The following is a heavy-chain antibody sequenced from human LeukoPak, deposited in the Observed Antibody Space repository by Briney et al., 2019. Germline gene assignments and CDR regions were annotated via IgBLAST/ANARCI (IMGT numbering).Heavy chain of an antibody. D-gene: IGHD5-18*01. Sequence: SETLSLTCTVSGGSISSYYWSWIRQPAGKGLEWIGRIYTSGSTNYNPSLKSRVTMSVDTSKNQFSLKLSSVTAADTAVYYCARAHRGYSYGYYYYGMDVWGQGTTVTVSS. CDR3: ARAHRGYSYGYYYYGMDV. CDR2: IYTSGST. J-gene: IGHJ6*02. V-gene: IGHV4-4*07. CDR1: GGSISSYY.